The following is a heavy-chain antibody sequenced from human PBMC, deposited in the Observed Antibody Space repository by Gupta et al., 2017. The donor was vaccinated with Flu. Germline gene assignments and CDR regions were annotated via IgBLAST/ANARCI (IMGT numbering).Heavy chain of an antibody. J-gene: IGHJ6*02. Sequence: EVQLVESGGGLVQPGRSLRLSCAASGFTFDDYAIHWVRQAPGKGLEWVSGISWNSGSTDYADSGKGRFTISRDNAKNSLYLQMNSLRPEDTALYYCAKDRRQAYGDYYYHYGMDVWGQGTTVTVSS. CDR2: ISWNSGST. CDR3: AKDRRQAYGDYYYHYGMDV. V-gene: IGHV3-9*01. CDR1: GFTFDDYA. D-gene: IGHD4-17*01.